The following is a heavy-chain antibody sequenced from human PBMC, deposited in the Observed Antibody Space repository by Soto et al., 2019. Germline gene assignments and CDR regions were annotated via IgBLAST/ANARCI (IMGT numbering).Heavy chain of an antibody. V-gene: IGHV3-23*01. CDR3: AKVVMQYGGFDP. Sequence: EVQLLESGGGLVQPGGSLRLSCAASGFTFSSYAMSWVRQAPGKGLEWVSAISGSGGSTYYADAVKGRFTISRDNSKNTLYLQMNSLRAEDTAVYYCAKVVMQYGGFDPWGQGTLVTVSS. J-gene: IGHJ5*02. CDR2: ISGSGGST. D-gene: IGHD2-15*01. CDR1: GFTFSSYA.